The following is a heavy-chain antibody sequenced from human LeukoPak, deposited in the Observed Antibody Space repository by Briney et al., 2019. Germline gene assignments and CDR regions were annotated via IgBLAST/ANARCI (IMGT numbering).Heavy chain of an antibody. Sequence: SETLSLTCTVSGYSISSGYYWSWIRQPSEKGLEWIGRINFSGTTNYNPSLKSRVTMSVDTSNNQFSRKLNSVTAADTAVYYCARGGGIGNPNAFDIWGQGTMVTVSS. D-gene: IGHD1-1*01. V-gene: IGHV4-4*07. CDR1: GYSISSGYY. CDR3: ARGGGIGNPNAFDI. CDR2: INFSGTT. J-gene: IGHJ3*02.